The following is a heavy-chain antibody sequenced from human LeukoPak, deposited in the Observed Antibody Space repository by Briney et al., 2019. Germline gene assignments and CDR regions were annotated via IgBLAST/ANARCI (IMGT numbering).Heavy chain of an antibody. J-gene: IGHJ5*02. CDR2: IYSGGST. CDR1: GFTVSSNY. Sequence: GGSLRLSCAASGFTVSSNYMSWVRQAPGKGLEWVSVIYSGGSTYYADSVKGRFTISRDNSKNTVYLQMNNMRVDDTAVYYCARAAGWHWFDPWGQGTLVTVSS. V-gene: IGHV3-53*01. CDR3: ARAAGWHWFDP. D-gene: IGHD6-19*01.